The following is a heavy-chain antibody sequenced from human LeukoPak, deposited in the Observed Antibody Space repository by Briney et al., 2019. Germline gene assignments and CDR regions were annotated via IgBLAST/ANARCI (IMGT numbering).Heavy chain of an antibody. CDR3: ANSLWFGEXXXDY. V-gene: IGHV3-9*01. J-gene: IGHJ4*02. Sequence: GTSLRFSSSASRFTFDDYAMHCPRQAPRNGLDRVSGISWTSGSIGYADSVKGRFTISRDNAKNSLYLQMNSLRAEDTALYYCANSLWFGEXXXDYWGQGTLVTVSS. D-gene: IGHD3-10*01. CDR1: RFTFDDYA. CDR2: ISWTSGSI.